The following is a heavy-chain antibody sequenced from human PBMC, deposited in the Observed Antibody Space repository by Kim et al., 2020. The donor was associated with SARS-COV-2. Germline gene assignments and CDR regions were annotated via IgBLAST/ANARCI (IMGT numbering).Heavy chain of an antibody. V-gene: IGHV3-33*01. CDR3: ARAVGPYDY. Sequence: GGSLRLSCAASGFTFSTYCMHWVRQAPGKGLEWLAFIWSNGSNKYYADSLKGRFTISRDNSKNSMYLQMNNLRAEDMALYYCARAVGPYDYWGQVTLFTVSS. D-gene: IGHD1-26*01. CDR1: GFTFSTYC. J-gene: IGHJ4*02. CDR2: IWSNGSNK.